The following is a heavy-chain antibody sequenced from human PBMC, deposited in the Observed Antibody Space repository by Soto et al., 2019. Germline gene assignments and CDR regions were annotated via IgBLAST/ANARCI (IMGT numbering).Heavy chain of an antibody. D-gene: IGHD2-15*01. J-gene: IGHJ5*02. Sequence: ASVKVACKASGYTFTSYGISWVRQTPGQGLEWMGWISAYNGNTNYAQKLQGRVTMTTDTSTSTAYMELRSLRSDDTAVYYCARERYCSGGSCFDPWGQGTLVTVSS. CDR1: GYTFTSYG. CDR2: ISAYNGNT. CDR3: ARERYCSGGSCFDP. V-gene: IGHV1-18*01.